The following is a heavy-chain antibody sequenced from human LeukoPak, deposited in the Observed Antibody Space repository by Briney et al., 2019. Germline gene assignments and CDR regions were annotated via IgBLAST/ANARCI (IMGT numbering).Heavy chain of an antibody. D-gene: IGHD2-2*01. Sequence: PGGSLRLSCAASGFTFSSYAMSWVRQAPGKGLEWVSAISGSGGSTYYADSVKGRFTISRDNSKNTLYLQMNSLRAEDTAVYYCAKWPAGTPTRGYFDYWGQGTLVTVSS. CDR1: GFTFSSYA. J-gene: IGHJ4*02. V-gene: IGHV3-23*01. CDR2: ISGSGGST. CDR3: AKWPAGTPTRGYFDY.